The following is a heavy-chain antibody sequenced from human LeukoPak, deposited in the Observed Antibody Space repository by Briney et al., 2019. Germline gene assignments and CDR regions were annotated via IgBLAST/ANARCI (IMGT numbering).Heavy chain of an antibody. Sequence: GGSLRLSCAASGFTFSDYYMSWIRQAPGKGLEWVSYISNSGNTIYYADSVKGRFTISRDNAKNTLYLQMNSLRAEDTAVYFCARVSGHYRSGSYYTVWLDLWGRGTLVTVSS. CDR3: ARVSGHYRSGSYYTVWLDL. CDR2: ISNSGNTI. J-gene: IGHJ2*01. V-gene: IGHV3-11*04. CDR1: GFTFSDYY. D-gene: IGHD3-10*01.